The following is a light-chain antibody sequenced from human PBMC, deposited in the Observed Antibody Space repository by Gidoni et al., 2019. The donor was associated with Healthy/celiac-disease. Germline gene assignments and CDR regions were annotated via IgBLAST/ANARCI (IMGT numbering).Light chain of an antibody. CDR3: SSDTSSSTSVV. J-gene: IGLJ2*01. V-gene: IGLV2-14*01. CDR2: EVS. Sequence: QSALTQPASVSGSPGQSITISCTGTSSDVGGYNYVSWYHQHPGKAPKLMIYEVSNRPSGVANRFSGSKSGNTASLTISGLQAEDEADYYCSSDTSSSTSVVFGGGTKLTVL. CDR1: SSDVGGYNY.